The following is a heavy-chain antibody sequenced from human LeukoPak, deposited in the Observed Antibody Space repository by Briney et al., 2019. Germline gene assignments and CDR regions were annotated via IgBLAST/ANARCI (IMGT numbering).Heavy chain of an antibody. V-gene: IGHV4-59*01. J-gene: IGHJ3*02. CDR2: IFYSGTT. D-gene: IGHD1-14*01. Sequence: SETLSLTCTVSGGAISGYYWSWIRQPPGKGLEWIGYIFYSGTTNYNPSLKSRVTISVDTYKKRFSLKLSSVTAADTAVYYCARTNQIVETAFDIWGQGTMVTVSS. CDR1: GGAISGYY. CDR3: ARTNQIVETAFDI.